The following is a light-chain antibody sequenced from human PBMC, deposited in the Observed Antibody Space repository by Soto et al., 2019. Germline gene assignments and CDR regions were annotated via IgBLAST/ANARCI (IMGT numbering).Light chain of an antibody. Sequence: DIQMTQSPSSLSASVGYGVTITCRASQSIGISLNWYQQRPGKAPKLLVFAASSLQSGVPSRFSGSGSGTDFTLTISSLHPEDFATYYCQQSYSSPTWTFGQGTKVAIK. V-gene: IGKV1-39*01. J-gene: IGKJ1*01. CDR1: QSIGIS. CDR3: QQSYSSPTWT. CDR2: AAS.